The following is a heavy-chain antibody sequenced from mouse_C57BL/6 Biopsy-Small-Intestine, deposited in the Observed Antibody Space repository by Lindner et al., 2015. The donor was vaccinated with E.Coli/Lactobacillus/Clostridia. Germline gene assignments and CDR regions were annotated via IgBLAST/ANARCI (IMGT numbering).Heavy chain of an antibody. CDR2: INPNNGGT. J-gene: IGHJ4*01. Sequence: VQLQESGPELVKPGASVKMSCKASGYTFTDNSMHWVKQSHGKSLEWIGYINPNNGGTSYNQKFMARATLTVNKSSNTAYMELRSLTSEDSAVYYCARYYNNYGAMDYWGQGTSVTVSS. D-gene: IGHD2-5*01. CDR3: ARYYNNYGAMDY. CDR1: GYTFTDNS. V-gene: IGHV1-22*01.